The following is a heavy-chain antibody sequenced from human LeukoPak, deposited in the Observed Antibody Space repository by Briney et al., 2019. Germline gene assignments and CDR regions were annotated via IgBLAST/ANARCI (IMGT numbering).Heavy chain of an antibody. CDR2: INANSGGT. Sequence: GASVKVSCKASGYTFTGYYMHWVRQAPGQGLEWMGWINANSGGTNYAQKFRGRVTMTRDTSISTAYMELSRLRSDDTAVYYCAGSSRYDIWTGYPYWGQGTLVTVSP. D-gene: IGHD3-9*01. V-gene: IGHV1-2*02. J-gene: IGHJ4*02. CDR3: AGSSRYDIWTGYPY. CDR1: GYTFTGYY.